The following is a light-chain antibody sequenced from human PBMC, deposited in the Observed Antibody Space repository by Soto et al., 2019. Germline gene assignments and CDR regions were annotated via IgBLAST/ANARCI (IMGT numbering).Light chain of an antibody. Sequence: EIVLTQSPDTLSLSPGERATLSCRASQSVRSNYLAWYQQKPGQAPRLLIYDASNRATGIPARFSGSGSGTDFTLTISSLEPEDFAVYYCHQYYNWWTFGQGTKVDIK. CDR3: HQYYNWWT. V-gene: IGKV3D-20*02. CDR2: DAS. CDR1: QSVRSNY. J-gene: IGKJ1*01.